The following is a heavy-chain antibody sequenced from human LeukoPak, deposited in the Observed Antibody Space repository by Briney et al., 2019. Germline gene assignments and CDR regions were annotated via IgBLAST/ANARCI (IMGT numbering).Heavy chain of an antibody. CDR1: AGSISSSSYY. J-gene: IGHJ5*02. V-gene: IGHV4-39*01. CDR3: ARRVYYDILTGYLFDA. D-gene: IGHD3-9*01. Sequence: PSETLSLTCTVSAGSISSSSYYWGWIRQPPGKGLEWIGRIYYSGSTYYNPSLKSRVTISVDTSKNQFSLKLRSVTAADTAVYYCARRVYYDILTGYLFDAWGQGTLVTVSS. CDR2: IYYSGST.